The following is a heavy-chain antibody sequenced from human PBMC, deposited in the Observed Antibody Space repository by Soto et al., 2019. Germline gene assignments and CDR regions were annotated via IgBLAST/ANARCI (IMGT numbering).Heavy chain of an antibody. Sequence: PSQTLSLTCSVSRDSISNLDYFWAWIRQPPGQALQYIGYIYKRATTYYNPSFESRVAISVDTSKSQFSLNVTSVTAADTAVYFCARGRYCLTGRCFPNWFDSWGQGALVTVSS. CDR2: IYKRATT. J-gene: IGHJ5*01. V-gene: IGHV4-30-4*01. D-gene: IGHD7-27*01. CDR3: ARGRYCLTGRCFPNWFDS. CDR1: RDSISNLDYF.